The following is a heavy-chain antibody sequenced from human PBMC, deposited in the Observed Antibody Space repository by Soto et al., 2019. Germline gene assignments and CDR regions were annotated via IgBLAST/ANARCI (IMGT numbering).Heavy chain of an antibody. D-gene: IGHD6-13*01. V-gene: IGHV4-34*01. CDR2: INHSGST. CDR1: GGSFSGYY. Sequence: QVQLQQWGAGLLKPSETLSLTCAVYGGSFSGYYWSWIRQPPGKGLEWIGEINHSGSTNYNPSLQSRVTISVDTSKNQFSLKLSSVTAADTAVYYCARGLGSSWYWGYFDYWGQGTLVTVSS. CDR3: ARGLGSSWYWGYFDY. J-gene: IGHJ4*02.